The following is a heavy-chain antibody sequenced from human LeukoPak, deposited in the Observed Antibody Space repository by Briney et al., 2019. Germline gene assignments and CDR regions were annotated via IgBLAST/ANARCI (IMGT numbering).Heavy chain of an antibody. CDR3: ARISWGFYYGSGSDFDY. V-gene: IGHV3-48*01. J-gene: IGHJ4*02. CDR2: IGSSSSTI. D-gene: IGHD3-10*01. CDR1: GFTFSTYS. Sequence: GGSLRLSCAASGFTFSTYSMNWVRQAPGKGLEWVSYIGSSSSTIYYADSVKGRFTISRDNAKNSLYLQMNSLRAEDTAVYYCARISWGFYYGSGSDFDYWGQGTLVTVSS.